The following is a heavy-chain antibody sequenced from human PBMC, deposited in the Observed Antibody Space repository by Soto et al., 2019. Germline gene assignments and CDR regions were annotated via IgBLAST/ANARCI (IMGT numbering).Heavy chain of an antibody. Sequence: QRLYCAASGYTFSNSWMSWVRQAPGKGLEWVGRIKSKTDGGTTDYAAPVKGRFTISRDDSKITLYLQMNSLKTEDTAVYYCTTDLSVALLNYGGQGTRATSSS. J-gene: IGHJ4*02. V-gene: IGHV3-15*01. CDR2: IKSKTDGGTT. CDR1: GYTFSNSW. D-gene: IGHD6-19*01. CDR3: TTDLSVALLNY.